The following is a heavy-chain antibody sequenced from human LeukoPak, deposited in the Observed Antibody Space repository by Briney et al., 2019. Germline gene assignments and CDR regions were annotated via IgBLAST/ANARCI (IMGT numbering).Heavy chain of an antibody. CDR1: GFTFSSYW. Sequence: GGSLRLSCAASGFTFSSYWMHWVRQAPGKGLEWVAVIWYDGSNKYCADSVKGRFTISRDNSKNTLYLQMNSLRAEDTAVYYCARDYYDTQGGYFDYWGQGTLVTVSS. CDR3: ARDYYDTQGGYFDY. J-gene: IGHJ4*02. D-gene: IGHD3-22*01. V-gene: IGHV3-33*08. CDR2: IWYDGSNK.